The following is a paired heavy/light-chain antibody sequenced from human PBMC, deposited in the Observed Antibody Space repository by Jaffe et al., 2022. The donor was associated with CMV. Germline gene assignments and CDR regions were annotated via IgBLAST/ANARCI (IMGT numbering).Light chain of an antibody. CDR3: QSYDSSLSGSDV. Sequence: QSVLTQPPSVSGAPGQRVTISCTGSSSNIGAGYDVHWYQQLPGTAPKLLIYGNSNRPSGVPDRFSGSKSGTSASLAITGLQAEDEADYYCQSYDSSLSGSDVFGTGTKVTVL. CDR1: SSNIGAGYD. V-gene: IGLV1-40*01. CDR2: GNS. J-gene: IGLJ1*01.
Heavy chain of an antibody. D-gene: IGHD2-15*01. J-gene: IGHJ4*02. CDR3: AARLEYCSGGSCYWAPRREYYFDY. CDR2: IYPGDSDT. CDR1: GYSFTSYW. Sequence: EVQLVQSGAEVKKPGESLKISCKGSGYSFTSYWIGWVRQMPGKGLEWMGIIYPGDSDTRYSPSFQGQVTISADKSISTAYLQWSSLKASDTAMYYCAARLEYCSGGSCYWAPRREYYFDYWGQGTLVTVSS. V-gene: IGHV5-51*01.